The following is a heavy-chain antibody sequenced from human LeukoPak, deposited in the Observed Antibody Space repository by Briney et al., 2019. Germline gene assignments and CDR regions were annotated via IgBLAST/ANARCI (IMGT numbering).Heavy chain of an antibody. Sequence: GGSLRLSCAASGFTFDDYAMHWVRHAPGKGLEWVSGISWNSGSIGYADSVKGRFSISRDNAKNSLYLQMNNLRAEDTALYYCAKTLRNTVILVGCFDYWGQGTPVTVSS. J-gene: IGHJ4*02. V-gene: IGHV3-9*01. CDR3: AKTLRNTVILVGCFDY. D-gene: IGHD4-17*01. CDR1: GFTFDDYA. CDR2: ISWNSGSI.